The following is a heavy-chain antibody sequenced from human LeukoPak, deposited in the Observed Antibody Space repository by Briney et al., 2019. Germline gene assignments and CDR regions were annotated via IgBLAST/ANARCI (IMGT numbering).Heavy chain of an antibody. CDR1: GFTFDDYA. Sequence: PGRSLRLSCAASGFTFDDYAMHWVRQAPGKGLEWVSGISRNSGSIGYADSVKGRFTISRDNAKNSLYLQMNSLRAEDTALYYCAKGIGDIVATTGGYFDYWGQGTLVTVSS. D-gene: IGHD5-12*01. V-gene: IGHV3-9*01. J-gene: IGHJ4*02. CDR2: ISRNSGSI. CDR3: AKGIGDIVATTGGYFDY.